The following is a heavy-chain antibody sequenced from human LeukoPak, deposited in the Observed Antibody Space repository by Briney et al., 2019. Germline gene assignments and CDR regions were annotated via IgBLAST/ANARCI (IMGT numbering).Heavy chain of an antibody. CDR2: SYGSGDGT. V-gene: IGHV3-23*01. J-gene: IGHJ4*02. CDR1: GFTFSNYA. D-gene: IGHD1-26*01. Sequence: GGSLRLSCAAAGFTFSNYAMTRVRQAPGEGLEWVSLSYGSGDGTYYAHSVKGRFTLSTDNSKNTLYVQMNSLGAEETAVYYCAKGHAPSGSYADYWGQGTLVTVSS. CDR3: AKGHAPSGSYADY.